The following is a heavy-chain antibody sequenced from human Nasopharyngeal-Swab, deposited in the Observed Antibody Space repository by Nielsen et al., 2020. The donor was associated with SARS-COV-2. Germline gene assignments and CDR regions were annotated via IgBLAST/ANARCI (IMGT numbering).Heavy chain of an antibody. J-gene: IGHJ5*02. CDR2: IYYSGST. D-gene: IGHD6-13*01. V-gene: IGHV4-31*02. Sequence: RQAPGKGPEWIGYIYYSGSTYYNPSLKSRVTISVDTSKNQFSLKLSSVTAADTAVYYCARGRKQQLVLRWFDPWGQGTLVTVSS. CDR3: ARGRKQQLVLRWFDP.